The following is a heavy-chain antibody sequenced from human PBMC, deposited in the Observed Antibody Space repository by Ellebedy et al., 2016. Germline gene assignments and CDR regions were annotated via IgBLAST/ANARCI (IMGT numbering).Heavy chain of an antibody. J-gene: IGHJ4*02. Sequence: SETLSLTXTVSAYSISSGNYWAWIRQSPGKGLEWIGYVFYGGSTKYNPSLRSRVTISLDTSKNQFSLRVTSVAAADTALYYCARDVSLYSSSPSFDSWGQGTLVTVSS. CDR3: ARDVSLYSSSPSFDS. CDR2: VFYGGST. V-gene: IGHV4-61*01. D-gene: IGHD6-6*01. CDR1: AYSISSGNY.